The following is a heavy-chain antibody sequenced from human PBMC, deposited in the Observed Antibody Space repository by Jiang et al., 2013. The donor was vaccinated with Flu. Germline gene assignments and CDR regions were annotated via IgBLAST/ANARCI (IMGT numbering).Heavy chain of an antibody. J-gene: IGHJ4*02. Sequence: EVKKPGSSVMVSCKASGGTFSSYAISWVRQAPGQGLEWMGRIIPILGIANYAQKFQGRVTITADKSTSTAYMELSSLRSEDTAVYYCASISRDGDYLDWGQGTLVTVSS. CDR1: GGTFSSYA. CDR3: ASISRDGDYLD. V-gene: IGHV1-69*04. CDR2: IIPILGIA. D-gene: IGHD4-17*01.